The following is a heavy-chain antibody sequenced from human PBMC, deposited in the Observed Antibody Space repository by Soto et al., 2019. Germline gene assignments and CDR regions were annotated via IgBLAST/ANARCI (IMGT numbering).Heavy chain of an antibody. D-gene: IGHD2-15*01. V-gene: IGHV1-69*02. CDR1: GGTFSSYT. Sequence: QVQLVQSGAEVKKPGSSVKVSCKASGGTFSSYTISWVRQAPGQGLEWMGRIIPILGIANYAQKFQGRVTITADKATSTAYMELSSLRSEDTAVYYFARVGEYCSGGSCYSGFDYWGQGTLVTVSS. CDR2: IIPILGIA. J-gene: IGHJ4*02. CDR3: ARVGEYCSGGSCYSGFDY.